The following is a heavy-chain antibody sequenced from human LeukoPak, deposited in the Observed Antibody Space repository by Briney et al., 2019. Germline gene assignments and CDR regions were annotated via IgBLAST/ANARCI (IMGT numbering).Heavy chain of an antibody. J-gene: IGHJ4*02. D-gene: IGHD4-17*01. CDR1: GGSISNYY. CDR3: ARDRYGDYLYYFDY. Sequence: SETLSLTCAVSGGSISNYYWSWIRQPPGKGLEWIGYIYYSGSTNYNPSLKGRVTISVDTSKNQFSLKLSSVTAADTAVYYCARDRYGDYLYYFDYWGQGTLVTVSS. CDR2: IYYSGST. V-gene: IGHV4-59*01.